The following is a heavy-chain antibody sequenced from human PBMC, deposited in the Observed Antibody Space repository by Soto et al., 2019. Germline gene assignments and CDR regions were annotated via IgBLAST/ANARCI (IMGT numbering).Heavy chain of an antibody. D-gene: IGHD2-8*02. CDR1: GFTCSTYA. CDR3: EKDLSTWRCFALGD. J-gene: IGHJ4*02. CDR2: ISGAGDST. V-gene: IGHV3-23*01. Sequence: VQLLESGGGSVQPGGSLRLSCAASGFTCSTYAMSWVRQAPGKGLELVSVISGAGDSTYYADSVKGRFTISRDTSKNTLYLQMNSRRAADTAVYYCEKDLSTWRCFALGDWGQGTLVTVSS.